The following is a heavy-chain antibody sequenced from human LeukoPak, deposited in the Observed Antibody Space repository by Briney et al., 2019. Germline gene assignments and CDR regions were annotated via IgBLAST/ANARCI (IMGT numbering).Heavy chain of an antibody. CDR2: IYTSGST. CDR3: ARDPYDSSGYYSPPAFDY. J-gene: IGHJ4*02. CDR1: GGSISSYY. V-gene: IGHV4-4*07. Sequence: PSETLSLTCTVSGGSISSYYWSWIRQPAGKGLEWIGRIYTSGSTNYNPSLKSRVTMSVDTSKNQFSLKLSSVTAADTAVYYCARDPYDSSGYYSPPAFDYWGQGTLVTVSS. D-gene: IGHD3-22*01.